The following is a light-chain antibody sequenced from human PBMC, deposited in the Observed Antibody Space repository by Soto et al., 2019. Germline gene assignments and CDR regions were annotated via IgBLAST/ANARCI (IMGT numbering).Light chain of an antibody. Sequence: QSVLTQPPSASGTPGLGVTISCSGSNSNIGANNVNWYQQLPGRAPKLLIYRSDQRPSGVPDRFSGSKSGTSASLAISGLRSEDEADYYCAAWDGSLSAVLFGGGTTLTVL. CDR3: AAWDGSLSAVL. V-gene: IGLV1-44*01. J-gene: IGLJ2*01. CDR2: RSD. CDR1: NSNIGANN.